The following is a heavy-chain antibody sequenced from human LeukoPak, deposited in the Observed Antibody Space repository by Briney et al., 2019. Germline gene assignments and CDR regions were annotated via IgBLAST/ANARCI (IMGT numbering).Heavy chain of an antibody. CDR1: GFTFSTYG. CDR2: ISSSGSTM. V-gene: IGHV3-48*03. CDR3: ASWGIAATLDY. D-gene: IGHD6-25*01. J-gene: IGHJ4*02. Sequence: GGSLRLSRAASGFTFSTYGMNWVRQAPGKGLEWVSYISSSGSTMYYADSVKGRFTISRDNAKNSLYLQMNSLRAEDTAVYYCASWGIAATLDYWGLGTLVTVSS.